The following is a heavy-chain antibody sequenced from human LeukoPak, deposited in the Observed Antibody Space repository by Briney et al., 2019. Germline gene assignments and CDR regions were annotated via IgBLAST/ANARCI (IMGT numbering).Heavy chain of an antibody. CDR2: IYPGDSDT. J-gene: IGHJ4*02. V-gene: IGHV5-51*01. D-gene: IGHD3-10*01. CDR1: GYTFTSYY. Sequence: GESLKISCKASGYTFTSYYIGWVRQMPGKDLEWMAIIYPGDSDTTYSPSFQGQVTISADKSTSTAYLQWSSLKASDTAMYYCARRDMVRGLDYWGQGTLVTVSS. CDR3: ARRDMVRGLDY.